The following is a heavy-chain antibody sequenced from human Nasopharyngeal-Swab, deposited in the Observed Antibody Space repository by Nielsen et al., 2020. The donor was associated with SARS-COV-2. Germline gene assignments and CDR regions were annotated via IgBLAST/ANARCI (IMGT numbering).Heavy chain of an antibody. CDR2: ISGSGGST. CDR3: AREGIWVDAFEM. CDR1: GFTFSRYA. V-gene: IGHV3-23*01. J-gene: IGHJ3*02. D-gene: IGHD7-27*01. Sequence: GGSLRLSCVASGFTFSRYALSWVRQAPGKGLEWVSTISGSGGSTYYADSVRGRFSVSRDNSKNTVNLEMKRLRAEDTAVYFCAREGIWVDAFEMWGQGTTVTVSS.